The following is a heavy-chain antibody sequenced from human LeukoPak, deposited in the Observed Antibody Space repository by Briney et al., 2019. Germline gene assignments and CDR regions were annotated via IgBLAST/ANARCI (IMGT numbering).Heavy chain of an antibody. CDR1: GGTFSSYA. Sequence: ASVKVSCKASGGTFSSYAISWVRQAPGQGLEWMGGIIPIFGTANYAQKFQGRVTITADESTSTAYMELSSLRSEDTAVYYCASPYYGDFGNWFDPWGQGTLVTVSS. CDR3: ASPYYGDFGNWFDP. V-gene: IGHV1-69*13. D-gene: IGHD4-17*01. J-gene: IGHJ5*02. CDR2: IIPIFGTA.